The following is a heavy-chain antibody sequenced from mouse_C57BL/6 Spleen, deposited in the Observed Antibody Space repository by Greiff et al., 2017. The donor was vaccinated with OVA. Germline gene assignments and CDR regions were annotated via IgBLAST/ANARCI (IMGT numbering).Heavy chain of an antibody. D-gene: IGHD2-3*01. CDR2: IHPNSGST. CDR1: GYTFTSYW. CDR3: ARRDGYHDFDY. J-gene: IGHJ2*01. Sequence: QVQLQQPGAELVKPGASVKLSCKASGYTFTSYWMHWVKQRPGQGLEWIGMIHPNSGSTNYNEKFKSKATLTVDKSSSTAYMQLSSLTSEDSAVYYCARRDGYHDFDYWGQGTTLTVSS. V-gene: IGHV1-64*01.